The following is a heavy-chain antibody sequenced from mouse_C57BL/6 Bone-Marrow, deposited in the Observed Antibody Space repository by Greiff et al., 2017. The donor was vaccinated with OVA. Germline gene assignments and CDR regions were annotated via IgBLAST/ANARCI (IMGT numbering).Heavy chain of an antibody. J-gene: IGHJ2*01. CDR1: GYTFTSYG. CDR3: ARESMVTTSYYFDY. CDR2: IYPRSGNT. D-gene: IGHD2-2*01. V-gene: IGHV1-81*01. Sequence: QVQLKESGAELARPGASVKLSCKASGYTFTSYGISWVKQRTGQGLEWIGEIYPRSGNTYYNEKFKGKATLTADKSSSTAYMELRSLTSEDSAVYFCARESMVTTSYYFDYWGQGTTLTVSS.